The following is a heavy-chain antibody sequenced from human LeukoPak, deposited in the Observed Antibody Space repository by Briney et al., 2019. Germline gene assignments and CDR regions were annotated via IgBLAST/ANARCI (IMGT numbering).Heavy chain of an antibody. D-gene: IGHD3-10*01. CDR3: ARAGYYGSGSYRAARGAFDI. V-gene: IGHV4-59*01. CDR1: GGSISSYY. Sequence: SETLSLTCTVSGGSISSYYWSWVRQPPGKGLEWVGYIYYSGSTNYNPSLKSRVTISVDTSKNQFSLKLSSVTAADTAVYYCARAGYYGSGSYRAARGAFDIWGQGTMVTVSS. CDR2: IYYSGST. J-gene: IGHJ3*02.